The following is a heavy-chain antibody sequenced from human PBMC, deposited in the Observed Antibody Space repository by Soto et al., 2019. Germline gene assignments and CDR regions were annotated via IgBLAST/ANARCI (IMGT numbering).Heavy chain of an antibody. Sequence: PGGSLRLSCAASGFTFSSYGMHWVRQAPGKGLEWVAVISYDGSNKYYADSVKGRFTISRDNSKNTLYLQMNSLRAEDTAVYYCANDDIFRGYYYNGIDVWGQGTTVTGSS. CDR1: GFTFSSYG. CDR2: ISYDGSNK. CDR3: ANDDIFRGYYYNGIDV. D-gene: IGHD2-21*01. V-gene: IGHV3-30*18. J-gene: IGHJ6*02.